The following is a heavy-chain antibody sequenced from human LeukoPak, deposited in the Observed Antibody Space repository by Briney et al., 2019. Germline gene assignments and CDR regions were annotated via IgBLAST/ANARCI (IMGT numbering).Heavy chain of an antibody. Sequence: SETLSLTCTVSGGSISSYYWSWIRQPPGKGLEWIGYIYYSGSTNYNLSLKSRVTISVDTSKNQFSLKLSSVTAADTAVYYCARGQYSGSYYDYYYYMDVWGKGTTVTVSS. D-gene: IGHD1-26*01. CDR2: IYYSGST. CDR3: ARGQYSGSYYDYYYYMDV. J-gene: IGHJ6*03. CDR1: GGSISSYY. V-gene: IGHV4-59*01.